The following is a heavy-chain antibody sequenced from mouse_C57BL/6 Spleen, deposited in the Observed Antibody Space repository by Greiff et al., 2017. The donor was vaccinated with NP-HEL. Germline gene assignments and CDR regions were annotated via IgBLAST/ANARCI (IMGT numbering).Heavy chain of an antibody. V-gene: IGHV1-26*01. J-gene: IGHJ3*01. CDR3: ARGDYGSSSAY. Sequence: EVQLQQSGPELVKPGASVKISCKASGYTFTDYYMNWVKQSHGKSLEWIGDINPNNGGTSYNQKFKGKATLTVDKSSSTAYMELRSLTSEDSAVYYCARGDYGSSSAYWGQGTLVTVSA. CDR1: GYTFTDYY. CDR2: INPNNGGT. D-gene: IGHD1-1*01.